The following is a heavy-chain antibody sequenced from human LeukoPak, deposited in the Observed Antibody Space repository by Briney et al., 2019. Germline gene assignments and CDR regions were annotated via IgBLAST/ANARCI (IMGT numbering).Heavy chain of an antibody. D-gene: IGHD6-19*01. Sequence: PSETLSLTCAVYGGSFSGYYWSWVRQPPGKGLEWVGEINHSGSTNYNPSPKSPVTISVATSKDQFYLTLSSVTAAHTAVYYCARPVQLYSSTYYFDYWGQGTLVTVSS. V-gene: IGHV4-34*01. CDR1: GGSFSGYY. CDR3: ARPVQLYSSTYYFDY. J-gene: IGHJ4*02. CDR2: INHSGST.